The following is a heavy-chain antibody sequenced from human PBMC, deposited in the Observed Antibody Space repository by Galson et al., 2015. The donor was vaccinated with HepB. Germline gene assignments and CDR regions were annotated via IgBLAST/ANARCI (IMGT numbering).Heavy chain of an antibody. CDR3: ARDLRMYYFDY. V-gene: IGHV4-59*01. Sequence: ETLSLTCSVSGGSIRNYYWTWIRQPPGKGLEWIGYIFNSGSTNYNPSLKSRVSISVDMSKNQFSLKMSSVTAADTAVYFCARDLRMYYFDYWGQGILVTVSS. J-gene: IGHJ4*02. D-gene: IGHD2-8*01. CDR2: IFNSGST. CDR1: GGSIRNYY.